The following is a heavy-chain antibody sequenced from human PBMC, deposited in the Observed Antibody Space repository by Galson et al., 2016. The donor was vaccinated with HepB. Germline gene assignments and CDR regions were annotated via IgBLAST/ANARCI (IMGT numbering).Heavy chain of an antibody. Sequence: TLSLTCSVSGGSISSGPYSWSWIRQTPGKGLEWIGYVYYDGTTSYRPSLRSRVTISMDRSMNHFSLRLATVTAADMGVYYCARAAVGGPEPNWFTPWGQGTLVIVSS. CDR2: VYYDGTT. D-gene: IGHD3-10*01. J-gene: IGHJ5*02. CDR1: GGSISSGPYS. CDR3: ARAAVGGPEPNWFTP. V-gene: IGHV4-30-2*01.